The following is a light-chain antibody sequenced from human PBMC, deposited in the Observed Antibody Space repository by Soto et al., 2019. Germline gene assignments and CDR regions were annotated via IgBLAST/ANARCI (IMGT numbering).Light chain of an antibody. V-gene: IGLV2-14*03. CDR2: DVS. CDR1: SSDVGSYNV. CDR3: SSYTRRSTYV. Sequence: QSVLTQPASVSGSPGQSITIPCSGTSSDVGSYNVVSWYQQHPGKATKLVIYDVSNRPSGVSPRFSGAKSGNTASLTIAGLQAEDEADYYCSSYTRRSTYVFGTGTKVTVL. J-gene: IGLJ1*01.